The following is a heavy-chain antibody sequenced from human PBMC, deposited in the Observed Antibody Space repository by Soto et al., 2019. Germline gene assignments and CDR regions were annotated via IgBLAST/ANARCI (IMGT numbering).Heavy chain of an antibody. J-gene: IGHJ4*02. Sequence: QVYLVQSGAEVREPGASVKVSCKPSGYTFTTYAMHWVRQAPGQRLEWMGWINAGNGNTKYSHKFQGRVTISRDTSARTGSQELSSLLFEDTAVYFCARASYDLLTGITSLSYFDYWGQGTLVTVSS. CDR3: ARASYDLLTGITSLSYFDY. D-gene: IGHD3-9*01. CDR1: GYTFTTYA. CDR2: INAGNGNT. V-gene: IGHV1-3*01.